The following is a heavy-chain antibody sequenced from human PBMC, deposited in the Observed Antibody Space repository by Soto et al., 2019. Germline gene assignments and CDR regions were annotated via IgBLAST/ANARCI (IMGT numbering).Heavy chain of an antibody. Sequence: QVQLQESGPGLVKPSETLSLTCTVSGGSVSSGSYYWSWIRQPPGKGLEWIGYIYYSGSTNYNPSLKRRATIAVDTSKNQFSLKLSSVTAADTAVYSCARIGVAVMSVDVWGQGTTVTVSS. CDR2: IYYSGST. V-gene: IGHV4-61*01. CDR3: ARIGVAVMSVDV. D-gene: IGHD2-21*01. CDR1: GGSVSSGSYY. J-gene: IGHJ6*02.